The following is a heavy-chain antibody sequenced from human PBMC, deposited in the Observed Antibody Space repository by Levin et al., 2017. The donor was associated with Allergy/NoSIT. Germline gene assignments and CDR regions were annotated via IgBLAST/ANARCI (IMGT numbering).Heavy chain of an antibody. CDR3: AAYTWTGRY. Sequence: GGSLRLSCTASGYSFTSYWIGWVRQTPGKGLEWMGFIYPGDSEARYSPSFQGHVTMSVDKYSKTVYLEWNSLRASDTAMYFCAAYTWTGRYWGQGTRVTVSS. CDR1: GYSFTSYW. CDR2: IYPGDSEA. V-gene: IGHV5-51*01. J-gene: IGHJ4*02. D-gene: IGHD3/OR15-3a*01.